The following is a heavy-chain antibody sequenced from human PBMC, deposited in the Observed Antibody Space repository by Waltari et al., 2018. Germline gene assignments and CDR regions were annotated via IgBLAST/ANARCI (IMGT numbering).Heavy chain of an antibody. Sequence: QLQLQESGPGLVKPSETLSLTCTVSGGSISSSSYYWGWIRQPQGKGLEWIGSIYYSGSTYYNPSLKSRVTISVDTSKNQFSLKLSSVTAADTAVYYCASYGSGTYYYGMDVWGQGTTVTVSS. CDR2: IYYSGST. D-gene: IGHD3-10*01. CDR3: ASYGSGTYYYGMDV. J-gene: IGHJ6*02. CDR1: GGSISSSSYY. V-gene: IGHV4-39*07.